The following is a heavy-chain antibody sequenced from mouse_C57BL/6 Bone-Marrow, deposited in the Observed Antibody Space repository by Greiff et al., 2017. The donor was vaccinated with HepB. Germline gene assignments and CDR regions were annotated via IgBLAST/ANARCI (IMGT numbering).Heavy chain of an antibody. J-gene: IGHJ4*01. V-gene: IGHV1-22*01. Sequence: EVQLQESGPELVKPGASVKMSCKASGYTFTDYNMHWVKQSHGKSLEWIGYINPNNGGTSYNQKFKGKATLTVNKSSSTAYMELRSLTSEDSAVYYCAREITTVVALYAMDYWGQGTSVTVSS. CDR2: INPNNGGT. D-gene: IGHD1-1*01. CDR3: AREITTVVALYAMDY. CDR1: GYTFTDYN.